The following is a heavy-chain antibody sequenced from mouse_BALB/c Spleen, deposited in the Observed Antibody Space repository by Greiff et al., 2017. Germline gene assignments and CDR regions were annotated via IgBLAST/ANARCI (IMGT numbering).Heavy chain of an antibody. J-gene: IGHJ2*01. CDR3: AREAYYGNPFDY. D-gene: IGHD2-10*01. CDR1: GFTFSSYA. V-gene: IGHV5-6-5*01. Sequence: EVQRVESGGGLVKPGGSLKLSCAASGFTFSSYAMSWVRQTPEKRLEWVASISSGGSTYYPDSVKGRFTISRDNARNILYLQMSSLRSEDTAMYYCAREAYYGNPFDYWGQGTTLTVSS. CDR2: ISSGGST.